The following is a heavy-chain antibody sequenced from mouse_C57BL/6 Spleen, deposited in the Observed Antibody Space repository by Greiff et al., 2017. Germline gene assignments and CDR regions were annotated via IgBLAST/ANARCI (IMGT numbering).Heavy chain of an antibody. Sequence: EVQLVESGGGLVKPGGSLKLSCAASGFTFSSYAMSWVRETPEKRLEWVATISDGGSYTYSPDNVKGRFTISRDNAKNNLYLQMSHLKSEDTAMYYCARGGYGSSYWYSDVWGTGTTVTVSS. CDR2: ISDGGSYT. CDR3: ARGGYGSSYWYSDV. CDR1: GFTFSSYA. J-gene: IGHJ1*03. D-gene: IGHD1-1*01. V-gene: IGHV5-4*01.